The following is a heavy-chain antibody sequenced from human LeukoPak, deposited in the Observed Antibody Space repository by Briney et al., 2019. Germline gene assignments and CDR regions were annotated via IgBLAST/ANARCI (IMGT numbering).Heavy chain of an antibody. CDR2: ISYDGSNK. V-gene: IGHV3-30*03. J-gene: IGHJ4*02. CDR3: ASGKYCTSSSCY. D-gene: IGHD2-2*01. CDR1: GFTFSSYG. Sequence: GGSLRLSCAASGFTFSSYGMHWVRQAPGKGLEWVAVISYDGSNKYYADSVKGRFTISRDNSKNTLYLQMNSLRAEDTAVYYCASGKYCTSSSCYWSQGTLVTVSS.